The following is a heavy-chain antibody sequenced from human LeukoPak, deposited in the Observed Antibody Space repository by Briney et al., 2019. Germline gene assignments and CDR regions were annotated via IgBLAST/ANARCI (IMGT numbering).Heavy chain of an antibody. J-gene: IGHJ5*02. CDR1: GYTFTDYY. Sequence: ASVKVSCKASGYTFTDYYMHWVRQAPGQGPEWMGWINPNSGGTNYAQKFQGRVTMARDTSIWTAYMELSSLRSDDMAVYYCARRGHIEAVAMNWFDPWGQGTLVTVSS. CDR3: ARRGHIEAVAMNWFDP. V-gene: IGHV1-2*02. D-gene: IGHD2-2*01. CDR2: INPNSGGT.